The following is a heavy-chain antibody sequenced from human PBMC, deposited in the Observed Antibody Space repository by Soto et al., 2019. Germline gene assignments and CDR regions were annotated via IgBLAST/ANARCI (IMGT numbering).Heavy chain of an antibody. Sequence: SETLSLTCAVYGGSFSGYYWSWIRQPPGKGLEWIGDINHSGSTNYNPSLKSRVTISVDTSKNQFSLKLSSVTAADTAVYYCARSLGYCSGGSCFIDYWGQGNLVTVSS. V-gene: IGHV4-34*01. CDR2: INHSGST. D-gene: IGHD2-15*01. CDR1: GGSFSGYY. CDR3: ARSLGYCSGGSCFIDY. J-gene: IGHJ4*02.